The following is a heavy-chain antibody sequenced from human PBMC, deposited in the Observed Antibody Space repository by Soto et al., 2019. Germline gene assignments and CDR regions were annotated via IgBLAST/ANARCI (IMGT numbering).Heavy chain of an antibody. Sequence: GESLKISCKGSGYSFSNFWIGWVRQMPGKGLEWMGNIFPGDSDTRYSPSFQGQVTISADKSVSTAYLQWSSLKASDTAMYYCARRSFESSGYLFDYWGQGSQVTVSS. D-gene: IGHD3-22*01. V-gene: IGHV5-51*01. CDR1: GYSFSNFW. CDR3: ARRSFESSGYLFDY. CDR2: IFPGDSDT. J-gene: IGHJ4*02.